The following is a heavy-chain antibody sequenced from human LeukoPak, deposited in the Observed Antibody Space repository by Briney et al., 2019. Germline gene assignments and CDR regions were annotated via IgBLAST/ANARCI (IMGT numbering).Heavy chain of an antibody. Sequence: GGSLRLSCAASGFTFSSYWMSWVRQAPGKGLEWVANIKQDGSEKYYVDSVKGRFTISRDNAKNSLYLQMNNLRAEDTAVYYCARDRHSSGWSYFDYWGQGIPVTVSS. CDR3: ARDRHSSGWSYFDY. D-gene: IGHD6-19*01. J-gene: IGHJ4*02. V-gene: IGHV3-7*01. CDR2: IKQDGSEK. CDR1: GFTFSSYW.